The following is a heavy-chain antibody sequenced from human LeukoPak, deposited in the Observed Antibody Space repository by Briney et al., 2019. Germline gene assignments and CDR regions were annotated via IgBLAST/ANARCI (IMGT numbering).Heavy chain of an antibody. V-gene: IGHV4-59*01. CDR3: ARVYSHTLWFFDL. D-gene: IGHD5-18*01. CDR1: GGSLSPYY. Sequence: SETLSLTCSVSGGSLSPYYWTWIRQTPEKGLEWVGYIYYSGSTRNTNYNPSLKSRVTISLDTSKKQFSLKLTSMTAADSAVYYCARVYSHTLWFFDLWGRGTLVTVSS. CDR2: IYYSGSTRNT. J-gene: IGHJ2*01.